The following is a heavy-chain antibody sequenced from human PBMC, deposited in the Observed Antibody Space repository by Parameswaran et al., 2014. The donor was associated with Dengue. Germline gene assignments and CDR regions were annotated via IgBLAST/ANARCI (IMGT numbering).Heavy chain of an antibody. V-gene: IGHV3-21*01. Sequence: AGGPWRLSCAASGFTFSNYAMNWVRQTPGKGLEWVSSITSSSAYIYYADSVKGRFTISRDNAKNSVYLQMNSLRAEDMAVYYCARDEGSSGWPIDYWGQGTLVTVSS. CDR1: GFTFSNYA. CDR3: ARDEGSSGWPIDY. D-gene: IGHD6-19*01. J-gene: IGHJ4*02. CDR2: ITSSSAYI.